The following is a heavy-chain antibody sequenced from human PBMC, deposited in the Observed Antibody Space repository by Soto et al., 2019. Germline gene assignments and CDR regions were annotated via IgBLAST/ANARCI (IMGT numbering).Heavy chain of an antibody. J-gene: IGHJ2*01. CDR2: ISAYNGNT. V-gene: IGHV1-18*01. CDR1: GYTFTSYG. Sequence: QVQLVQSGAEVKKPGASVKVSCKASGYTFTSYGISWVRQAPGQGLEWMGWISAYNGNTNYAQTLQGRVTMTTDTSTSTDYMELRSLRSDDTAVYYCARDVLCSGWAHPSYFDLWGRGTLVTVSS. D-gene: IGHD6-19*01. CDR3: ARDVLCSGWAHPSYFDL.